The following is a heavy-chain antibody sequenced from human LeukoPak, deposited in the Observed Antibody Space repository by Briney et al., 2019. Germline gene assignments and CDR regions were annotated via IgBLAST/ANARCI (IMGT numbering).Heavy chain of an antibody. CDR1: GFTVSNNY. Sequence: GGSLRLSWAASGFTVSNNYMRWVRQAPGKGLEWVSSIYSRGSTSYVDSVKGRFTISRDNSKNTLFLQMNSLRVEDTAVYYCARDYYGPWGQGTLVTVSS. CDR2: IYSRGST. V-gene: IGHV3-66*03. J-gene: IGHJ5*02. CDR3: ARDYYGP. D-gene: IGHD3-22*01.